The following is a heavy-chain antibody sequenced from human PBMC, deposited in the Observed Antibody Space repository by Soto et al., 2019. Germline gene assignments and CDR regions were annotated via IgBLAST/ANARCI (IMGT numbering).Heavy chain of an antibody. CDR1: GYTFTTYY. J-gene: IGHJ4*02. V-gene: IGHV1-46*01. CDR3: VRDRFGYGDSGD. CDR2: INPSDGST. Sequence: QVFLVQSGAEVKKPGASVKVSCKTSGYTFTTYYMHWVRQAPGQGLEWMGVINPSDGSTYSAQKFQGRVTMTRDTYTSTVYLEMSSLRAEDSAMYYCVRDRFGYGDSGDWGQGTLVTVSS. D-gene: IGHD4-17*01.